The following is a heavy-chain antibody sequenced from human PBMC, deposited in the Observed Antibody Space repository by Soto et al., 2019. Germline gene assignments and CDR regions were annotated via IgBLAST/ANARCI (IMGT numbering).Heavy chain of an antibody. V-gene: IGHV4-59*08. CDR1: GGSISSYY. CDR2: IYYSGST. J-gene: IGHJ4*02. Sequence: SETLSLTCTVSGGSISSYYWSWIRQPPGKGLEWMGYIYYSGSTNYNPSLKSRVTISVDTSKNQFSLKLSAVTAADTALYYCARLTKRHCSGVSCYPQSFDYRGKGTLVTVSS. CDR3: ARLTKRHCSGVSCYPQSFDY. D-gene: IGHD2-15*01.